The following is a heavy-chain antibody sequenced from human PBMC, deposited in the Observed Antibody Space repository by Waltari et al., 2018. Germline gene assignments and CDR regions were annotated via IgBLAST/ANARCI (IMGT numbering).Heavy chain of an antibody. V-gene: IGHV3-21*01. Sequence: EVQLVESGGGLVKPGKALGLYWEAAGFTFSSETMNWVRQSPGKGLEWVSSISSSSTYISYAYSVKGRFTISRDDAENSLYLQMDSLRAEDTAVYYCTRDLYGSGGDWFDPWGQGTLVTVSS. CDR1: GFTFSSET. CDR3: TRDLYGSGGDWFDP. J-gene: IGHJ5*02. CDR2: ISSSSTYI. D-gene: IGHD3-10*01.